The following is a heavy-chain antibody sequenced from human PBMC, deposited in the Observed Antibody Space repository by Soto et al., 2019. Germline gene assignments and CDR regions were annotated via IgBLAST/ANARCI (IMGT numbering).Heavy chain of an antibody. J-gene: IGHJ4*02. CDR3: ARLSDY. CDR1: YW. CDR2: IDPFDSKT. Sequence: YWITWVRQMPGKGLEWMGRIDPFDSKTYYSPSFQGHVTISVDKSINTSYLQWNSLKASDTAFYYCARLSDYWGQGTQVTDSS. V-gene: IGHV5-10-1*01.